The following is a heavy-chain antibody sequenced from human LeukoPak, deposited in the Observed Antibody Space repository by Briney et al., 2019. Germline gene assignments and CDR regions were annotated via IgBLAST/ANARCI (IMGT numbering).Heavy chain of an antibody. J-gene: IGHJ4*02. Sequence: QSGGSLRLSCAASGFTFSSYDMHWVRQATGKGLEWVSAIGTAGDTYYPGSVKGRFTISRENAENSLYLQMNSLRAGDTAVYYCARSPKAYWGGHREFDYWGQGTLVTVSS. CDR3: ARSPKAYWGGHREFDY. CDR2: IGTAGDT. V-gene: IGHV3-13*01. D-gene: IGHD7-27*01. CDR1: GFTFSSYD.